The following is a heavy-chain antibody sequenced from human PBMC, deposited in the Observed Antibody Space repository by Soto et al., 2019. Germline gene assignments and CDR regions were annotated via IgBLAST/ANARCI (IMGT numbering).Heavy chain of an antibody. CDR3: ARDPEGPMVRGVRGY. CDR1: GYTFTSYY. Sequence: ASVKVSCKASGYTFTSYYMHWVRQAPGQGLEWMGIINPSGGSTSYAQKFQGRVTMTRDTSTSTVYMELSSLRSEDTAVYYCARDPEGPMVRGVRGYWGQGTLVTVSS. J-gene: IGHJ4*02. CDR2: INPSGGST. D-gene: IGHD3-10*01. V-gene: IGHV1-46*01.